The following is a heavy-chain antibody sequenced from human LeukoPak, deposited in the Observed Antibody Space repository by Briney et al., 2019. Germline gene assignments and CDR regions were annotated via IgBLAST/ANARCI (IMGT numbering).Heavy chain of an antibody. V-gene: IGHV3-66*01. CDR1: GFTVSSIY. CDR3: ARDLMITFGGVIVPGYDY. J-gene: IGHJ4*02. D-gene: IGHD3-16*02. Sequence: GGSLRLSCAASGFTVSSIYMSWVRQAPGKGLEWVSVIYSGGNTYYADSVKGRFTISRDNSKNTLYLQMNSLRAEDTAVYYCARDLMITFGGVIVPGYDYWGQGTLVTVSS. CDR2: IYSGGNT.